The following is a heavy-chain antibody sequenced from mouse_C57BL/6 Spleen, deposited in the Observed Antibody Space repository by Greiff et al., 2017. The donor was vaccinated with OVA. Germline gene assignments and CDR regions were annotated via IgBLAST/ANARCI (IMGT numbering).Heavy chain of an antibody. V-gene: IGHV1-82*01. J-gene: IGHJ2*01. CDR1: GYAFSSSW. Sequence: QVQLQQSGPELVKPGASVKISCKASGYAFSSSWVNWVKQRPGKGLEWIGRIYPGDGDTNYNGKFKGKATLTADKSSSTAYMQLSSLTSEDSAVYFCARGKNWDYFDYWGQGTTLTVSS. CDR3: ARGKNWDYFDY. D-gene: IGHD4-1*01. CDR2: IYPGDGDT.